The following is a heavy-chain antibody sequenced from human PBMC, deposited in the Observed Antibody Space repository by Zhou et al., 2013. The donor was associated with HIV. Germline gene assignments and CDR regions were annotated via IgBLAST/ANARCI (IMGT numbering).Heavy chain of an antibody. J-gene: IGHJ4*02. V-gene: IGHV4-4*07. Sequence: QVHLQESGPGLMKPSETLSLTCTVSAGSIRTYYWSWIRQPAGKGLEWIGRIYASGSTNYNPSLKSRVSMSVDTSQKQISLKLSSVTAADTAVYYCARESHCNGFSCYRHFDYWGQGTLVTVSS. CDR1: AGSIRTYY. CDR3: ARESHCNGFSCYRHFDY. CDR2: IYASGST. D-gene: IGHD2-15*01.